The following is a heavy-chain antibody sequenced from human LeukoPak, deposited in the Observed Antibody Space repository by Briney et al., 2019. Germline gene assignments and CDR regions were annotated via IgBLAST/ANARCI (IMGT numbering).Heavy chain of an antibody. V-gene: IGHV3-30-3*01. D-gene: IGHD2-2*01. CDR3: AKDQRGYCSSTSCYHPYMDV. Sequence: PGRFLGLSCAASGFTFSSYAMHWVRQAPGKGLEWVAVISYDGSNKYYADSVKGRFTISRDNSKNTLYLQMNSLRAEDTAVYYCAKDQRGYCSSTSCYHPYMDVWGKGTTVTVSS. J-gene: IGHJ6*03. CDR1: GFTFSSYA. CDR2: ISYDGSNK.